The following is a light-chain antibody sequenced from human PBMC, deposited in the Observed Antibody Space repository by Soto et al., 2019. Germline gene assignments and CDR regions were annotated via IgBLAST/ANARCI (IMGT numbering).Light chain of an antibody. J-gene: IGKJ2*01. CDR1: QPISNW. V-gene: IGKV1-5*01. CDR3: QQYNSDPYT. Sequence: DIRMTQSPSTLSASVGDRVTISCRASQPISNWLAWYQQKHGRAPKLLISDSSNLETGVPPRFSGTGSGTQYPLIISGLQPDDSATYYCQQYNSDPYTFGQGTKLQI. CDR2: DSS.